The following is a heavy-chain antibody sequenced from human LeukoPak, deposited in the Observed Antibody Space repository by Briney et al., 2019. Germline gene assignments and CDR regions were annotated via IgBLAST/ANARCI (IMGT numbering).Heavy chain of an antibody. J-gene: IGHJ4*02. CDR1: GFTFSSYE. V-gene: IGHV3-48*03. Sequence: GGSLRLSCAASGFTFSSYEMNWVRQAPGKGLEWVSYISSSGSTIYYADSVKGRFTISRDNAKNSLYLQMNSLRAEDTAVYYCARETPPVGGSHDDYDYWGQGTLVPVSS. CDR2: ISSSGSTI. D-gene: IGHD1-26*01. CDR3: ARETPPVGGSHDDYDY.